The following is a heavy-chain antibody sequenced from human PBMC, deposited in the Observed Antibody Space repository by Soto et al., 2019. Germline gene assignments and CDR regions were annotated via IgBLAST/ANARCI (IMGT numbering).Heavy chain of an antibody. D-gene: IGHD3-16*01. J-gene: IGHJ4*02. CDR1: GFTFSEYD. Sequence: QVQLVESGGGVVQPGMSLRLSCADSGFTFSEYDMHWVRQAPGKGLEWVALISYLGTKTDYADSVKGRFTISRDKFTKTVSLQMESLRAEDSAVYFCARTDTGGTYFDFWGRGTLVTVAS. CDR2: ISYLGTKT. CDR3: ARTDTGGTYFDF. V-gene: IGHV3-33*08.